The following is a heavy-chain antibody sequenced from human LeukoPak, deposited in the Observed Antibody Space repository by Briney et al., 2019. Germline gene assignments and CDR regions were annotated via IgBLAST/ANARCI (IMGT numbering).Heavy chain of an antibody. Sequence: ASVKVSCKASGYTFTSYGISWVRQAPGQGLEWMGWISAYNGNTNYAQKLQGRVTMTTDTTTSTAYMELRSLRSDDTAVYYCAREYQLLSPFDYWGQGTLVTVSS. CDR3: AREYQLLSPFDY. J-gene: IGHJ4*02. D-gene: IGHD2-2*01. CDR2: ISAYNGNT. CDR1: GYTFTSYG. V-gene: IGHV1-18*04.